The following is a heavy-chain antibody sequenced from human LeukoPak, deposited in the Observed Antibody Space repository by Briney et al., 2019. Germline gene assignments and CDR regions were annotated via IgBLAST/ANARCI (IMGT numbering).Heavy chain of an antibody. J-gene: IGHJ4*02. CDR3: ARDWYYYDSSGYGNDY. Sequence: GGSLRLPCAASGFTFSSYSMNWVRQAPGKGLEWVSSISSSSSYIYYADSVKGRFTISRDNAKNSLYLQMNSLRAEDTAVYYCARDWYYYDSSGYGNDYWGQGTLVTVSS. CDR1: GFTFSSYS. CDR2: ISSSSSYI. V-gene: IGHV3-21*01. D-gene: IGHD3-22*01.